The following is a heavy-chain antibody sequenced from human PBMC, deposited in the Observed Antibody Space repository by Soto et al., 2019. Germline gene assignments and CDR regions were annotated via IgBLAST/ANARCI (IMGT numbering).Heavy chain of an antibody. Sequence: EVQLLESGGGLVQPGGSLRLSCAASGFTFSSYAMSWVRQAPGKGLEWVSAISGSGGSTYYADSVKGRFTISRDNSKNTLYLQMNSLRAEDTAVYYCAKGSSRDYDFWSGYPIGFSVDYWGQGTLVTVSS. CDR1: GFTFSSYA. D-gene: IGHD3-3*01. V-gene: IGHV3-23*01. CDR2: ISGSGGST. CDR3: AKGSSRDYDFWSGYPIGFSVDY. J-gene: IGHJ4*02.